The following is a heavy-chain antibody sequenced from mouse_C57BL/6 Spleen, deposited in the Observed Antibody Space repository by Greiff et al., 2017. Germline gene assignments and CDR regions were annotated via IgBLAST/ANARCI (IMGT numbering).Heavy chain of an antibody. V-gene: IGHV1-15*01. CDR3: TRGGDY. J-gene: IGHJ2*01. CDR1: GYTFTDYE. Sequence: VQLQESGAELVRPGASVTLSCKASGYTFTDYEMHWVKQTPVHGLEWIGAIDPETGGTAYNQKFKGKAILTADKSSSTAYMELRSLTSEDSAVYYCTRGGDYWGQGTTLTVSS. CDR2: IDPETGGT.